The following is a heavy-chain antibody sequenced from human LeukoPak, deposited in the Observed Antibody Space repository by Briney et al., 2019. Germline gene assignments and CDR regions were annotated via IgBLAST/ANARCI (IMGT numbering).Heavy chain of an antibody. J-gene: IGHJ4*02. CDR1: GYTFINYN. Sequence: GASVKVSCKASGYTFINYNINWVRQATGQGLEWMGWVNPRSGNAGYLQKFQGRLTITRDTSIDTAYMDLSSLSSKDTAVCYCARGVPLGYCTYGVCYPPYYFDYWGQGTLVTASS. V-gene: IGHV1-8*03. CDR3: ARGVPLGYCTYGVCYPPYYFDY. D-gene: IGHD2-8*01. CDR2: VNPRSGNA.